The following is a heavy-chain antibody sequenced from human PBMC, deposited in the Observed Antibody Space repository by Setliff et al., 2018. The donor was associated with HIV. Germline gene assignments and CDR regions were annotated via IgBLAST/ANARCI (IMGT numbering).Heavy chain of an antibody. CDR2: ISGYNGVT. CDR3: ARDVGRGGPGRWVDP. J-gene: IGHJ5*02. V-gene: IGHV1-18*01. Sequence: ASVKVSCKASGYIFSDYGFTWVRRAPGQGLEWVGYISGYNGVTHYAQKFQGRVAMTRDTAAYTAYMELRSLRSDDTAIYYCARDVGRGGPGRWVDPWGQGTLVTVSS. CDR1: GYIFSDYG.